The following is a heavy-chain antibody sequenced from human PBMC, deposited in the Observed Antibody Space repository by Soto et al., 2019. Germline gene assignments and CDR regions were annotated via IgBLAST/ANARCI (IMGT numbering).Heavy chain of an antibody. CDR2: IYYSGST. V-gene: IGHV4-30-4*01. CDR1: GASISSGDYY. Sequence: QVQLQESGPGLVKPSQTLSLTCTVSGASISSGDYYWSWIRQPPGKGLEWIGHIYYSGSTYYNSSLKSRLTISVDTFKNQFSLKLSSVIAADTAVYYCARMKATISRGYYFDYWGQGTPVTVSS. CDR3: ARMKATISRGYYFDY. D-gene: IGHD5-12*01. J-gene: IGHJ4*02.